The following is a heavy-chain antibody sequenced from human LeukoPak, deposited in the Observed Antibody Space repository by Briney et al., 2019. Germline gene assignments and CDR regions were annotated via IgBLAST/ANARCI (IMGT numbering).Heavy chain of an antibody. D-gene: IGHD5-24*01. Sequence: GESLRLSCAASGFTFSNSAMSWVRQAPGKGLGWVSTISGSGGSTYYADSVKGRFTISRDNSKSTLYLQINSLRAEDTAVYYCAKSGYNRFDYWGQGTLVTVSS. CDR1: GFTFSNSA. CDR3: AKSGYNRFDY. J-gene: IGHJ4*02. CDR2: ISGSGGST. V-gene: IGHV3-23*01.